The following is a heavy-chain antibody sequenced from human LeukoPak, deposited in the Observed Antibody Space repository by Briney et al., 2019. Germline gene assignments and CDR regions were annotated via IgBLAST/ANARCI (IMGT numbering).Heavy chain of an antibody. J-gene: IGHJ6*03. D-gene: IGHD2-21*02. V-gene: IGHV4-59*01. CDR3: ARRAVTAIRSGDYYYYYYYMDV. Sequence: SETLSLTCTVSGSSISTYYWSWIRQPPGRGLEWIGYIYYSGSTNYNPSLKSRVTISVDTSKNQFSLKLSSVTAADTAVYYCARRAVTAIRSGDYYYYYYYMDVWGKGTTVTISS. CDR2: IYYSGST. CDR1: GSSISTYY.